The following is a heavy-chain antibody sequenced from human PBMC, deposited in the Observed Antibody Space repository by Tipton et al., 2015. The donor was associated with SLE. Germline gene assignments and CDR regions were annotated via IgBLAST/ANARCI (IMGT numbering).Heavy chain of an antibody. V-gene: IGHV4-30-4*01. CDR2: IYYSGST. J-gene: IGHJ5*02. D-gene: IGHD4-17*01. CDR3: ARERTLGYGDYGRGS. CDR1: GGSISSGDYY. Sequence: LRFSCTVSGGSISSGDYYWSWIRQPPGKGLEWIGYIYYSGSTYYNPSLKSRVTISVDTSKNQFSLKLSSVTAADTAVYYCARERTLGYGDYGRGSWGQGTLVTVSS.